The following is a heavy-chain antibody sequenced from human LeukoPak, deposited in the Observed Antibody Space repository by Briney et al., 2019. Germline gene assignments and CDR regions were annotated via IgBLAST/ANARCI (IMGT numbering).Heavy chain of an antibody. V-gene: IGHV1-18*01. CDR2: ISAYNGNT. J-gene: IGHJ4*02. D-gene: IGHD3-22*01. Sequence: ASVKVSCKASGYTFTSYGISWVRQAPGQGLEWMGWISAYNGNTNYAQKLQGRVTMTTDTSTSTAYMELRSLRSDDTAVYYCARDVHYYDSSGLWDYWGQGTLATVSS. CDR1: GYTFTSYG. CDR3: ARDVHYYDSSGLWDY.